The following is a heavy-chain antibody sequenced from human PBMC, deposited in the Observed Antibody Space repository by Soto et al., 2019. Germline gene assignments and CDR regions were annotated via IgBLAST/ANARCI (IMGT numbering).Heavy chain of an antibody. Sequence: WGSLIISCAASVFTFSSYAMSWVRHAPVKGLEWFSAMSGSVFSTYYADSVKGRFTISRDNSKNALYLQMNSLRAEDTAVYYCAKENVAARHDHNWFDPWGQGNLVTVSS. J-gene: IGHJ5*02. D-gene: IGHD6-6*01. V-gene: IGHV3-23*01. CDR3: AKENVAARHDHNWFDP. CDR1: VFTFSSYA. CDR2: MSGSVFST.